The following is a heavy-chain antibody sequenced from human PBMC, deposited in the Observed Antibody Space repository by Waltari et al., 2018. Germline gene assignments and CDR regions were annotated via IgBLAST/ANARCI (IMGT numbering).Heavy chain of an antibody. Sequence: EVQLVESGGGLVKPGGSLRLSCAASGFTFSSYSMNWVRQAPGKGLEWVSSISSSSSYIYYADSVKGRFTISRDNAKNSLYLQMNSLRAEDTAVYYCARGGIAAQPYMDVWGKGTTVTVSS. CDR1: GFTFSSYS. CDR2: ISSSSSYI. V-gene: IGHV3-21*01. D-gene: IGHD6-6*01. CDR3: ARGGIAAQPYMDV. J-gene: IGHJ6*03.